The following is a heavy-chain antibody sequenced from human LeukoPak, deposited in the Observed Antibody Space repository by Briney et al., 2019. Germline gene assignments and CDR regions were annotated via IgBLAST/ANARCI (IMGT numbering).Heavy chain of an antibody. J-gene: IGHJ3*01. D-gene: IGHD3-3*01. CDR2: IHTSGSN. Sequence: SEALSLTCAVSGVSISPYYWAWIRQPPGKGLEWIGYIHTSGSNNQYPSLKSRVTISVDKSKNHFSLRLTSVTAADTAVYYCARLSAAVHLGAFDLWGQGTMVTVSS. CDR1: GVSISPYY. CDR3: ARLSAAVHLGAFDL. V-gene: IGHV4-4*09.